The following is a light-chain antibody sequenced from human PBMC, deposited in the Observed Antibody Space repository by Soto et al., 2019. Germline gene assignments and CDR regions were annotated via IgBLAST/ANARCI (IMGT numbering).Light chain of an antibody. J-gene: IGLJ3*02. Sequence: SYELTQLPSVSVAPGQTARITCGGTNIGSKSVHWYQKKPGQAPVLIVFDENDRPSGIPERFSGSKSGNTATLTISRVEAGDEADYYCQVWDPSTDHPVFGGGTKLTVL. CDR2: DEN. CDR3: QVWDPSTDHPV. CDR1: NIGSKS. V-gene: IGLV3-21*02.